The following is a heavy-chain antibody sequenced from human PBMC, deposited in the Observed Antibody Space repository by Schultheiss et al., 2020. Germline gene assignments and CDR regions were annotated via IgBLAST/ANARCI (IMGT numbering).Heavy chain of an antibody. CDR1: GFTFSSYG. D-gene: IGHD3-3*01. J-gene: IGHJ5*02. CDR3: ARTILGGLYNWFDP. CDR2: IWYDGSNK. Sequence: GGSLRLSCAASGFTFSSYGMHWVRQAPGKGLEWVAVIWYDGSNKYYADSVKGRFTISRDNSKNTLYLQMNSLRAEDTAVYYCARTILGGLYNWFDPWGQGTLVTVSS. V-gene: IGHV3-33*01.